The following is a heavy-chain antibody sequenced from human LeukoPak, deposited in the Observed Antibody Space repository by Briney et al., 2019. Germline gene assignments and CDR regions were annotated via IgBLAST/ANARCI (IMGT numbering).Heavy chain of an antibody. CDR2: IIPILTLE. V-gene: IGHV1-69*04. Sequence: SVKVSCKASGGTFSNYAINWVRQAPGQGLEWMGRIIPILTLENYSENFQGRVAITADKSATTAYMELSSLRSEDTAVYFCARVAPYHDVGGSYPPDYSYYGMDVWGQGTTVIVSS. CDR1: GGTFSNYA. D-gene: IGHD3-22*01. J-gene: IGHJ6*02. CDR3: ARVAPYHDVGGSYPPDYSYYGMDV.